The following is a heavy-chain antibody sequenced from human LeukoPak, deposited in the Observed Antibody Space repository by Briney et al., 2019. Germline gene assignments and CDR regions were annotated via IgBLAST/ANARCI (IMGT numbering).Heavy chain of an antibody. CDR1: GFTFGTYA. V-gene: IGHV3-23*01. CDR2: ILNNGVST. Sequence: GGSLRLSCAASGFTFGTYAMTWVRQAPGMGLEWVSTILNNGVSTYHADSVKGRFTISRDNSKNTLYLQMNSLRAEGTAVYYCAKDRIAAAFSYYFDYWGQGTLVTVSS. J-gene: IGHJ4*02. CDR3: AKDRIAAAFSYYFDY. D-gene: IGHD6-13*01.